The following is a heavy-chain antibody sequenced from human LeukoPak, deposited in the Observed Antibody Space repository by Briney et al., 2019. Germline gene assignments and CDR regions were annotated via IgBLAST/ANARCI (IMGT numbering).Heavy chain of an antibody. J-gene: IGHJ2*01. Sequence: GGFLTLSCAASGFSVSTKYMNWVRQAPGKGLEWVSIIYSGADTYYADSVKGRFTISRDTSKNTLFLHMNNLRVEDTAVYYCARVGDHYHWYLDLWGRGTLVSVSS. CDR3: ARVGDHYHWYLDL. D-gene: IGHD3-10*01. CDR2: IYSGADT. V-gene: IGHV3-53*01. CDR1: GFSVSTKY.